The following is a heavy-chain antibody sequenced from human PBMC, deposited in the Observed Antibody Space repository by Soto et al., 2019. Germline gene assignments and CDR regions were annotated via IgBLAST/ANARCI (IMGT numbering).Heavy chain of an antibody. J-gene: IGHJ5*02. CDR2: ISSSSSYI. V-gene: IGHV3-21*01. D-gene: IGHD6-13*01. CDR3: ARDGWQQLDSNWFEP. CDR1: GFTFSSYS. Sequence: GGSLRLSCAASGFTFSSYSMNWVRQAPGKGLEWVSSISSSSSYIYYADSVKGRFTIFRDNAKNSLYLQMNSLRAEDTAVYYCARDGWQQLDSNWFEPWGQGTLVTVSS.